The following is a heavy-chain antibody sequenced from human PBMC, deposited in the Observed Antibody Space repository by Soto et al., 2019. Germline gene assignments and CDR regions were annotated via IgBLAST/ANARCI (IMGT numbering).Heavy chain of an antibody. CDR1: GFTFSSYG. D-gene: IGHD6-13*01. CDR2: IWYDGSNK. CDR3: ARLAAAGKGTGYYYYHYYMDV. J-gene: IGHJ6*03. V-gene: IGHV3-33*01. Sequence: GGSLRLSCAASGFTFSSYGMHWVRQAPGKGLEWVAVIWYDGSNKYYADSVKGRFTISRDNSKNTLYLQMNSLRAEDTAVYYCARLAAAGKGTGYYYYHYYMDVWGKGTSVTVSS.